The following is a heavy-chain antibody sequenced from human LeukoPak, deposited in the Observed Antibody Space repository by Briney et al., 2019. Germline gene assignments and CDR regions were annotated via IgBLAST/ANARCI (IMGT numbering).Heavy chain of an antibody. CDR3: ARDVRWFDP. CDR1: GGSISSYH. Sequence: SETLSLTCTVSGGSISSYHWSWIRQPPGKGLEWIGYIYYSGITNYNPSLKSRVTISVDTSKNQFSLKLSSVTAADTAVYYCARDVRWFDPWGQGTLVTVSS. J-gene: IGHJ5*02. D-gene: IGHD2/OR15-2a*01. V-gene: IGHV4-59*01. CDR2: IYYSGIT.